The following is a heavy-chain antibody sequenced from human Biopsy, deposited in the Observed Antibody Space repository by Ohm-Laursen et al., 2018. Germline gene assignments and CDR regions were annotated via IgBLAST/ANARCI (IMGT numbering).Heavy chain of an antibody. J-gene: IGHJ6*02. V-gene: IGHV4-59*01. Sequence: GTLSLTCTVSGCSISSDYWSWIRQTPGKGLEWIGYIYYSGSTNYNPSLKSRVTISVDTSKNQFSLRLNSVTVADTGVYYCARATNSTGWPYYYFYGMDVWGQGTTVTVSS. CDR2: IYYSGST. CDR1: GCSISSDY. CDR3: ARATNSTGWPYYYFYGMDV. D-gene: IGHD2/OR15-2a*01.